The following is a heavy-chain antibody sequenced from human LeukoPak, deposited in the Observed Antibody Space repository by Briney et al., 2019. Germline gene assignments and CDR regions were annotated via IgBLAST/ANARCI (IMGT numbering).Heavy chain of an antibody. Sequence: PGGSLRLSCAASGFTFSSYSMNWVRQAPGKGLEWVSYISSGSSTIYYADSVKGRFTISRDNAKISLYLQMNSLRDEDTAVYSCARDRGGGYDFDYWGQGTLVTVSS. V-gene: IGHV3-48*02. J-gene: IGHJ4*02. CDR2: ISSGSSTI. CDR1: GFTFSSYS. D-gene: IGHD5-12*01. CDR3: ARDRGGGYDFDY.